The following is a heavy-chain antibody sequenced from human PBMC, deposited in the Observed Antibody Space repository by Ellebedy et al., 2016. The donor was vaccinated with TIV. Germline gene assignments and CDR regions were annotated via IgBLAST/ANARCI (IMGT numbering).Heavy chain of an antibody. Sequence: GESLKISXAASGFTFSSYWMSWVRQAPGKGLEWVANIKQDGSEKYYVDSVKGRFTISRDNAKNSLYLQMNSLRAEDTAVYYCARVPEGQLVGGRYYYGMDVWGQGTTVTVSS. CDR3: ARVPEGQLVGGRYYYGMDV. V-gene: IGHV3-7*03. CDR1: GFTFSSYW. J-gene: IGHJ6*02. CDR2: IKQDGSEK. D-gene: IGHD6-6*01.